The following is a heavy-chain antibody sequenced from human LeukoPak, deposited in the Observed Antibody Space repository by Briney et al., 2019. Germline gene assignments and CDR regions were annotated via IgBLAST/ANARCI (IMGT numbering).Heavy chain of an antibody. Sequence: PGGSLRLSCTASGFILGDYALSWVRQAPGKGLEWVGFIRSKAYGGTTEYAASVKGRFTISRDDSKSIAYLQMNSLKTEDTAVYYCARDPMAVTDNLDYWGQGTLVTVSS. V-gene: IGHV3-49*04. CDR2: IRSKAYGGTT. J-gene: IGHJ4*02. D-gene: IGHD6-19*01. CDR1: GFILGDYA. CDR3: ARDPMAVTDNLDY.